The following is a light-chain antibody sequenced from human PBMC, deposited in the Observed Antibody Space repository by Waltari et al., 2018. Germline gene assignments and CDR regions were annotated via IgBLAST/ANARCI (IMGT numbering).Light chain of an antibody. CDR1: HTVHNY. V-gene: IGKV3-11*01. Sequence: VLTQSPATLSLSPWARATLSCRASHTVHNYLAWYQQKPGQPPRLLIYDASNRATGIPARFSGSGSETDFTLTISSLEPEDFAVYYCQQRNTWPLTFGGGTTVEI. CDR2: DAS. CDR3: QQRNTWPLT. J-gene: IGKJ4*01.